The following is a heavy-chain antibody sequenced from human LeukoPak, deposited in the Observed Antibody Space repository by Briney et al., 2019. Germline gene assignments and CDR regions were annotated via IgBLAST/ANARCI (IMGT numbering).Heavy chain of an antibody. Sequence: ASVKVSCKVSGYTLTELSMHWVRQAPGKGLEWMGGFDPEDGETIYAQKFQGRVTMTEDTSTDTAYMELSSLRSEDMALYYCARGRGPPNTNRDFYYYYYMDVWGTGTTVTVSS. V-gene: IGHV1-24*01. J-gene: IGHJ6*03. CDR2: FDPEDGET. CDR3: ARGRGPPNTNRDFYYYYYMDV. CDR1: GYTLTELS. D-gene: IGHD3-10*01.